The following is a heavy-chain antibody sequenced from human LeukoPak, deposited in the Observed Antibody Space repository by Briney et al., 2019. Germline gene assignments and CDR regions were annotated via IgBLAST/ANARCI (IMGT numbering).Heavy chain of an antibody. Sequence: GGSLRLSCTASGFIFGDYPINWVRQAPGKGLEWVGFIRNKTYGGTTEYAASVKGRFTIPRDDSRSIAYLQMNSLKTEDTAVYYCTRDRNHDYWGPGTLVTVSP. CDR1: GFIFGDYP. V-gene: IGHV3-49*04. D-gene: IGHD1-14*01. CDR3: TRDRNHDY. CDR2: IRNKTYGGTT. J-gene: IGHJ4*02.